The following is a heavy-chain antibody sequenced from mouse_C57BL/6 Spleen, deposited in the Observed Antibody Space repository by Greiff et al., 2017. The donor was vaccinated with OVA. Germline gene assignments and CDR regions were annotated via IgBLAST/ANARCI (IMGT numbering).Heavy chain of an antibody. Sequence: EVKLVESGGGLVKPGGSLKLSCAASGFTFSDYGMHWVRQAPEKGLEWVAYISSGRSTIYYADTVKGRFTIARDNAKNTLFLQMTSRRSEDTAMYYCARGYGNYDYFDDWGKGTTLTVSS. J-gene: IGHJ2*01. V-gene: IGHV5-17*01. D-gene: IGHD2-1*01. CDR1: GFTFSDYG. CDR3: ARGYGNYDYFDD. CDR2: ISSGRSTI.